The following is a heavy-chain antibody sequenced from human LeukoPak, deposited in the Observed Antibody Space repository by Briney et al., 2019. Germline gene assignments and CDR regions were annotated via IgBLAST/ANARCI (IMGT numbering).Heavy chain of an antibody. CDR3: ARALGIVGATADY. J-gene: IGHJ4*02. CDR2: ISSSSSYT. Sequence: GGSLRLSCAASGFTSSSYSMNWVRQAPGKGLEWVSSISSSSSYTYYADSVKGRFTISRDNAKNSLYLQMNSLRAEDTAVYYCARALGIVGATADYWGQGTLVTVSS. D-gene: IGHD1-26*01. CDR1: GFTSSSYS. V-gene: IGHV3-21*01.